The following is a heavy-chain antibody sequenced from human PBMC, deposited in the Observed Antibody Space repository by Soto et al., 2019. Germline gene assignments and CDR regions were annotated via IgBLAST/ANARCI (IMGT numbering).Heavy chain of an antibody. J-gene: IGHJ4*02. D-gene: IGHD3-16*01. V-gene: IGHV5-51*01. CDR2: IYPGDSDT. CDR1: GYSFTSYW. Sequence: LGESLKISCKGCGYSFTSYWMGWVRQMPGKGLEWMGIIYPGDSDTRYSPSFQGQVTISADKSISTAYLQWSSLKASDTAMYYCPCQASVWATPNPYYFNYWPQGALVTVSS. CDR3: PCQASVWATPNPYYFNY.